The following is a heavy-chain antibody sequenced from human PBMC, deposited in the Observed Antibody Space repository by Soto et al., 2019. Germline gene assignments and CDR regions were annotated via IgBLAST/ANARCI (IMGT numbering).Heavy chain of an antibody. J-gene: IGHJ4*02. CDR2: VSSSGSTI. Sequence: GGSLRLSCAASGFTFSSYEMNWVRQAPGKGLEWVSYVSSSGSTIYYADSVKGRFTISRDNAKNSLYLQMNSLRAEGTAVYYCAREKYSSSSLDYWGQGTLVTV. V-gene: IGHV3-48*03. D-gene: IGHD6-6*01. CDR1: GFTFSSYE. CDR3: AREKYSSSSLDY.